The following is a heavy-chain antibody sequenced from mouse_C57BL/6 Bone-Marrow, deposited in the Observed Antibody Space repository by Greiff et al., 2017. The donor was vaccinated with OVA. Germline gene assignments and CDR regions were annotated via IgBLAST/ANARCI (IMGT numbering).Heavy chain of an antibody. V-gene: IGHV1-18*01. J-gene: IGHJ2*01. CDR1: GYTFTDYN. Sequence: EVQLVESGPELVKPGASVKIPCKASGYTFTDYNMDWVKQSHGKSLEWIGDINPNNGGTIYNQKFKGKATLTVDKSSSTAYMELRSLTSEDTAVYYCARRAYYYGSPYFDYWGQGTTLTVSS. D-gene: IGHD1-1*01. CDR3: ARRAYYYGSPYFDY. CDR2: INPNNGGT.